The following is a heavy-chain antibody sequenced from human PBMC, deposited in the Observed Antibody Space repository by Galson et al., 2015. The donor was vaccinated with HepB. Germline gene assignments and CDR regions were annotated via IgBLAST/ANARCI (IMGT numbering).Heavy chain of an antibody. CDR3: ARSIAAAGPGPFDY. D-gene: IGHD6-13*01. CDR2: IDWDDDK. CDR1: GFSLSTSGMC. J-gene: IGHJ4*02. V-gene: IGHV2-70*01. Sequence: PALVKPTQTLTLTCTFSGFSLSTSGMCVSWIRQPPGKALEWLALIDWDDDKYYSTSLKTRLTISKDTSKNQVVLTMTNMDPVDTATYYCARSIAAAGPGPFDYWGQGTLVTVSS.